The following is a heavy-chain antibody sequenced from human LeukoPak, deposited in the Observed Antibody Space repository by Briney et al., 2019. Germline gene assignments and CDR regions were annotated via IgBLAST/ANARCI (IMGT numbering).Heavy chain of an antibody. CDR1: GLIFNHYA. V-gene: IGHV3-33*01. Sequence: GGSLRLSCEASGLIFNHYALHWVRQAPHKGLEWVAVIWSDGTNRYYADSVKGRFSIFRDDSQKRVFLQMNSLRAEDTAVYYCVRDAQRGFDYSNSLQYWGQGALVTVSS. CDR2: IWSDGTNR. D-gene: IGHD4-11*01. CDR3: VRDAQRGFDYSNSLQY. J-gene: IGHJ4*02.